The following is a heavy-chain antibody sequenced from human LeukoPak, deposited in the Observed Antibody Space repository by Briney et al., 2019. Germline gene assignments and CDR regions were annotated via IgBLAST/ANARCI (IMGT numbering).Heavy chain of an antibody. J-gene: IGHJ6*02. CDR2: ISYDGSNK. D-gene: IGHD2-2*02. Sequence: GGSLRLSCAASGFTFSSYGMHWVRQAPGKGLEWVAVISYDGSNKYYADSVKGRFTISRDNSKNTLHLQMNSLRAEDTAVYYCAKDPFPGAAAIPYYYYGMDVWGQGTTVTVSS. CDR1: GFTFSSYG. CDR3: AKDPFPGAAAIPYYYYGMDV. V-gene: IGHV3-30*18.